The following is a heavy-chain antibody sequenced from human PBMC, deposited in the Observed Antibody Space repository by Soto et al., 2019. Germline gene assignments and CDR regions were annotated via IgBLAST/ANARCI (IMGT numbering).Heavy chain of an antibody. CDR2: IDPSDSQT. Sequence: GASLKISCKGSGYSFAGYWIAWVRQKPGKGLEWMGRIDPSDSQTYYSPSFRGHVTISVTKSITTVFLQWSSLRASDTAMYYCARQIYDSDTGPNFQYYFDSWGQGTPVTVSS. D-gene: IGHD3-22*01. V-gene: IGHV5-10-1*01. CDR3: ARQIYDSDTGPNFQYYFDS. J-gene: IGHJ4*02. CDR1: GYSFAGYW.